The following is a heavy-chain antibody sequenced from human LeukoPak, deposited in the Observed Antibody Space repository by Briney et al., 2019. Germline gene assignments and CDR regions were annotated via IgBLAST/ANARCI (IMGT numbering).Heavy chain of an antibody. CDR3: ARGPTPQTYYYDSSGYSD. Sequence: GGSLRLSCAASGFTFSSYSMNWVRQAPGKGLEWVSSISSSSTYIYYADSVNGRFTISRDNAKNSLYLQMNSLIAEDTAMYYCARGPTPQTYYYDSSGYSDWGQGTLVTVSS. CDR2: ISSSSTYI. V-gene: IGHV3-21*01. CDR1: GFTFSSYS. J-gene: IGHJ4*02. D-gene: IGHD3-22*01.